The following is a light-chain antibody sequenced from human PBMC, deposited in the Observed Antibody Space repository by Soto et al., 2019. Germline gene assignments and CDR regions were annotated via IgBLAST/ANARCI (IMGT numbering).Light chain of an antibody. J-gene: IGKJ4*01. Sequence: EIVLTQSPGTLSLSPGERVTLSCRASQSIDNNHLAWYQQKPGQAPRLLIHGTSNRATGIPDRFSGSGSGTDFTLTISCLQSEDFATYYCQQYYSYPLTFGGGTKVDIK. CDR2: GTS. CDR1: QSIDNNH. CDR3: QQYYSYPLT. V-gene: IGKV3-20*01.